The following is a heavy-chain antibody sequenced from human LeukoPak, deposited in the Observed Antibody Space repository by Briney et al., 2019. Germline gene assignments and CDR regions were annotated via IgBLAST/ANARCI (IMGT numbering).Heavy chain of an antibody. CDR1: GFTFSSSS. D-gene: IGHD4-11*01. J-gene: IGHJ4*02. V-gene: IGHV3-66*01. CDR3: ARDSNYAFDY. CDR2: IYSGDST. Sequence: GGSLRLSCAASGFTFSSSSMNWVRQAPGKGLEWVSVIYSGDSTYYAHSVSGRFTISRHNSKNTLYLQMNSLRAEDTAVYYCARDSNYAFDYWGQGTLVTVSS.